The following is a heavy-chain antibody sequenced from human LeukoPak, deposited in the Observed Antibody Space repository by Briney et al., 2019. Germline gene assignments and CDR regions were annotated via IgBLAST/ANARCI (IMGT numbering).Heavy chain of an antibody. CDR2: IRYDGSNK. CDR1: GFTFSSYG. Sequence: GGSLRLSCAASGFTFSSYGMHWVRQAPGKGLEWVAFIRYDGSNKYYADSVKGRFTISRDNSKNTLYLQMNSLRAEDTAVYYCAKSRSGRWLQLANFCFDYWGQGTLVTVSS. D-gene: IGHD5-24*01. V-gene: IGHV3-30*02. CDR3: AKSRSGRWLQLANFCFDY. J-gene: IGHJ4*02.